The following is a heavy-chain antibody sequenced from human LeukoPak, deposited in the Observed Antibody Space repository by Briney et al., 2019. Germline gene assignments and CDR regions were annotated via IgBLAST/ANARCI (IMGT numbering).Heavy chain of an antibody. CDR2: INPNRGGT. Sequence: ASVKVSCKASGYTFTAYYMHWMRQAPGQGLEWMGWINPNRGGTNYAQKFQGRVTMTRDTSISTAYMELSRLRSDDTAVYYCARDPRTTRNAFDIWGQGTMVTVSS. V-gene: IGHV1-2*02. CDR1: GYTFTAYY. CDR3: ARDPRTTRNAFDI. D-gene: IGHD4-11*01. J-gene: IGHJ3*02.